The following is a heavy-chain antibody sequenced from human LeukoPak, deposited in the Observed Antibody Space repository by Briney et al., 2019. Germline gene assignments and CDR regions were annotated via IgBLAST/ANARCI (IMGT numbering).Heavy chain of an antibody. CDR3: SRFYSSGWASGAFDI. V-gene: IGHV3-49*04. CDR1: TFTPSTKS. J-gene: IGHJ3*02. D-gene: IGHD3-22*01. CDR2: TRNKANGGTT. Sequence: QSMTPSCTTDTFTPSTKSASWVRHAPGRGIEWIGSTRNKANGGTTEYAASVKGRFTISRDDSKTIAHLQMSSLRTEDTAVYYCSRFYSSGWASGAFDIWGQGTMVTVSS.